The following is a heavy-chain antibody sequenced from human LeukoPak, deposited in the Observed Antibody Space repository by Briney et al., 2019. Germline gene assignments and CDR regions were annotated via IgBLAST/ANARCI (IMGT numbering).Heavy chain of an antibody. V-gene: IGHV4-34*01. D-gene: IGHD5-12*01. Sequence: SETLSLTCALHGVSFNGNYWSWIRQSPEQGLERIGEIHLGGNTIYNPSLKSRVTISVDMSKNQFSLNLMSVTAADTAMYYCGRAGYYCIDIWGQGTMVTVSS. CDR3: GRAGYYCIDI. CDR2: IHLGGNT. J-gene: IGHJ3*02. CDR1: GVSFNGNY.